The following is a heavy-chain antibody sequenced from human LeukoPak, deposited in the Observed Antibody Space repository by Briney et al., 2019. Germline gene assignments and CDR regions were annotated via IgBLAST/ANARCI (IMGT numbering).Heavy chain of an antibody. CDR3: AKDPGADFWSGYYDY. CDR2: ISGSGGST. D-gene: IGHD3-3*01. CDR1: GFTFSSYA. J-gene: IGHJ4*02. V-gene: IGHV3-23*01. Sequence: GGSLRLSCAASGFTFSSYAMSWVRQAPGKGLEWVSAISGSGGSTYYADSVKGRFTISRDNSKNTLYLQMNSLRAEDTAVYHCAKDPGADFWSGYYDYWGQGTLVTVSS.